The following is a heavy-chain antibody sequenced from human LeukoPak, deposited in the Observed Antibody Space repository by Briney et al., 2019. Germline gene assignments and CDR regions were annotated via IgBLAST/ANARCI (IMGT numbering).Heavy chain of an antibody. CDR3: AKGEPNPGSYHY. CDR2: IRYDGSNK. J-gene: IGHJ4*02. Sequence: PGGSLRLSCEASGFTFGTYGMHWVRQAPGKGLEWVAFIRYDGSNKYYADSVKGRFTISRDNSKNTLYLQMNSLRAEDTAVYYCAKGEPNPGSYHYWGQGTLVTVSS. CDR1: GFTFGTYG. D-gene: IGHD1-14*01. V-gene: IGHV3-30*02.